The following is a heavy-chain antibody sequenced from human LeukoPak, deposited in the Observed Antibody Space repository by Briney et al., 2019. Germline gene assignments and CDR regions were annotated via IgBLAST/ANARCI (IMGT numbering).Heavy chain of an antibody. J-gene: IGHJ6*02. V-gene: IGHV4-59*02. CDR3: ARDGSNWSNDYYHGVDV. CDR1: GDSVTTYY. CDR2: VYYSGSA. D-gene: IGHD4-11*01. Sequence: SETLSFTCTVSGDSVTTYYWSWIRQPPGKGLEWLGYVYYSGSATYNPSLKSRVTISVDASKNQFSLRLSSVTAADTAVYYCARDGSNWSNDYYHGVDVWGQGTTVTVSS.